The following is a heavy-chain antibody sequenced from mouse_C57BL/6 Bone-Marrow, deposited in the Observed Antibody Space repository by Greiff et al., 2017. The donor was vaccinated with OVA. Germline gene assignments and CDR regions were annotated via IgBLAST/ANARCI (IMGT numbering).Heavy chain of an antibody. Sequence: EVQLHHSGAELVRPGASVKLSCTASGFHIKADYLHWVTQRPAQGLEWIGWIDPEHGDPASASQFLGKATITADTSSNTAYLQLSSLTSEDTAVYYCTTVLRPVDYWGQGTTLTVSS. D-gene: IGHD1-2*01. CDR3: TTVLRPVDY. J-gene: IGHJ2*01. V-gene: IGHV14-4*01. CDR2: IDPEHGDP. CDR1: GFHIKADY.